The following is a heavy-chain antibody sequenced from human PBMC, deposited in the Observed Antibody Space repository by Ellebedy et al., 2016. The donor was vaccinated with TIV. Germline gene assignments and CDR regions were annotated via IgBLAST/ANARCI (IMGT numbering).Heavy chain of an antibody. CDR1: GFTFSSYG. Sequence: GGSLRLXXAASGFTFSSYGMHWVRQAPGKGLEWVAVIWYDGSKKYYADSVKGRFTTFRDNSKNTLYLQMNSLRAEDTAVYYCARGDSTFWGLPYWGQGTLVTVSS. D-gene: IGHD2-21*01. J-gene: IGHJ4*02. CDR3: ARGDSTFWGLPY. CDR2: IWYDGSKK. V-gene: IGHV3-33*01.